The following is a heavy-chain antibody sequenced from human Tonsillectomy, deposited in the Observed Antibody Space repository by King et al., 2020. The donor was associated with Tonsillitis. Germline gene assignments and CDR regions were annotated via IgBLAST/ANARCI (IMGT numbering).Heavy chain of an antibody. J-gene: IGHJ5*02. Sequence: VQLVQSGAEVKKPGASVKVSCKASGYTFTGYYIDWLRQAPGHGLEWMGWINPNSVGTNYAQKFQGRVTMTRDTSISTAYMELSRLRSDDTAVYYCAVAYYDCWGPGVGWFDPWGQGTLVTVSS. CDR1: GYTFTGYY. V-gene: IGHV1-2*02. D-gene: IGHD3-3*01. CDR3: AVAYYDCWGPGVGWFDP. CDR2: INPNSVGT.